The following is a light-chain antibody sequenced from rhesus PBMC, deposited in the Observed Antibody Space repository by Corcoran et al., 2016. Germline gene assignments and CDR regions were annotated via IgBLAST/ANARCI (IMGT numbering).Light chain of an antibody. CDR3: YQHSSGYS. CDR1: QSVSSY. Sequence: QVILTQSPASLSLSPGERATLSCRASQSVSSYLAWYQQKPGQAPRLLIYGAPSRATGIPDRFSGRGSGRDFTLPINSLEPEDVGGYHCYQHSSGYSFGQGTKVEIK. J-gene: IGKJ2*01. V-gene: IGKV3-10*01. CDR2: GAP.